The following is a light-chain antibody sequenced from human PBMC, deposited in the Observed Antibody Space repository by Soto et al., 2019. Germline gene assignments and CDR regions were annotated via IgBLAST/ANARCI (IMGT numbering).Light chain of an antibody. CDR3: QHYNNYST. V-gene: IGKV1-5*03. CDR1: QTIITW. Sequence: DIQMTQSPSTLSASVGDRVTITCRASQTIITWLAWYQQKPGKAPRLLIYKASTLERGVPSRFSGSGSGTEFTLTISSLQPDDFATYYCQHYNNYSTFGQGTKVEIK. CDR2: KAS. J-gene: IGKJ1*01.